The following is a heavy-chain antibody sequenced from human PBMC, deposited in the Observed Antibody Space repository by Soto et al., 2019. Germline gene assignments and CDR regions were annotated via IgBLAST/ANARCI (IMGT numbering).Heavy chain of an antibody. J-gene: IGHJ3*02. CDR2: ISAYNGNT. Sequence: ASVKVSCKASGYTFTSYGISWVRQAPGQGLEWMGWISAYNGNTNYAQKLQGRVTMTTDTSTSTAYMELRSLRSDDTAVYYCARVDLCFVSWGPKEPVFDIWGRGT. D-gene: IGHD3-10*02. CDR3: ARVDLCFVSWGPKEPVFDI. CDR1: GYTFTSYG. V-gene: IGHV1-18*01.